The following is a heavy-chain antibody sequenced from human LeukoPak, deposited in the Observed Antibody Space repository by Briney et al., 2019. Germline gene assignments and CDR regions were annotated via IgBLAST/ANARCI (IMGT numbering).Heavy chain of an antibody. Sequence: SDNLCLTCTGSGYSISSCYFWGCVRQAPGEGLDWIGSSYPSGSTYYNPSLKSRVTISVDTSRNQFYLGVSSVTAADTAVYYCEREERDKRWYVVGDYWGQGTLVTVSS. CDR3: EREERDKRWYVVGDY. CDR2: SYPSGST. CDR1: GYSISSCYF. J-gene: IGHJ4*02. V-gene: IGHV4-38-2*02. D-gene: IGHD5-24*01.